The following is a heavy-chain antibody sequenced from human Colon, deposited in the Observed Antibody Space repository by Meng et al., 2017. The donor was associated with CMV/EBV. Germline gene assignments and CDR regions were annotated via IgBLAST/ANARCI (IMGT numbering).Heavy chain of an antibody. V-gene: IGHV3-23*01. CDR3: AKALSVTMFGVTILDLAGYHSAMDV. Sequence: GESLKISCATSGFTFSSYAMSWVRLAPGKGLEWVSSVSGGGGSPHYGDSVKGRFTISRDNPKNTVYLQMNGLRAEDTAIYYCAKALSVTMFGVTILDLAGYHSAMDVWGQGTTVTVSS. CDR1: GFTFSSYA. D-gene: IGHD3-3*01. J-gene: IGHJ6*02. CDR2: VSGGGGSP.